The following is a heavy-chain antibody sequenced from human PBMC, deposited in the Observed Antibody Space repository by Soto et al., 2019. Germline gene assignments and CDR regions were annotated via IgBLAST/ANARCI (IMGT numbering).Heavy chain of an antibody. CDR3: ARVPYYYGSGSYYY. J-gene: IGHJ4*02. CDR2: ISYDGSNK. V-gene: IGHV3-30-3*01. D-gene: IGHD3-10*01. Sequence: GGSLRLSCAASGFTFSSYAMHWVRQAPGKGLEWVAVISYDGSNKYYADSVKGRFTISRDNSKNTLYLQMNSLRAEDTAVYYCARVPYYYGSGSYYYWGQGTLVTVSS. CDR1: GFTFSSYA.